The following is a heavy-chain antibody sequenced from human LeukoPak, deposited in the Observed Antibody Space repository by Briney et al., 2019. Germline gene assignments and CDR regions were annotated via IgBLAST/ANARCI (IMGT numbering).Heavy chain of an antibody. CDR2: ISSSGSTI. CDR3: ARTIRYFGYYYYYMDV. Sequence: PGGSLRLSCAASGFTFSSYEMNWVRQAPGKGLEWVSYISSSGSTIYYADSVKGRFTISRDNAKNSLYLQMNSLRAEDTAVYYCARTIRYFGYYYYYMDVWGKGTTVTISS. J-gene: IGHJ6*03. CDR1: GFTFSSYE. V-gene: IGHV3-48*03. D-gene: IGHD3-9*01.